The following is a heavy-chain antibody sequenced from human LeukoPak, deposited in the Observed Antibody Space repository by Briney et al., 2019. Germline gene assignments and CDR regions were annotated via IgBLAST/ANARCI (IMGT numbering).Heavy chain of an antibody. CDR1: GGSISSGSYY. CDR3: AREPSISSGWQPYYLDY. D-gene: IGHD6-19*01. Sequence: PSQTLSLTCTVSGGSISSGSYYWSWIRQPAGKGLEWIGRIYTSGSTNYNPSLKSRVTISVDTSKNQFSLKLSSVTAADTAVYYCAREPSISSGWQPYYLDYWGQGTLVTVSS. J-gene: IGHJ4*02. CDR2: IYTSGST. V-gene: IGHV4-61*02.